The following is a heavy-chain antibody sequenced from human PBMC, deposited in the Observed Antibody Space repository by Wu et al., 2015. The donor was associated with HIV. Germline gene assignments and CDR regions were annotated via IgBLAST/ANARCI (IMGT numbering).Heavy chain of an antibody. V-gene: IGHV1-2*02. CDR1: GYTFNDYY. CDR2: INPNSGGT. D-gene: IGHD3-10*01. CDR3: AKDCFIMVRDPKGCYGMDV. J-gene: IGHJ6*02. Sequence: QVQLVQSGAEVKKPGASVKVSCKASGYTFNDYYMYWVRQAPGQGPEWMGWINPNSGGTNYAQKFQGRVTMTRDTSISTGYMELSRLRSDDTAVYYCAKDCFIMVRDPKGCYGMDVWGQGTTVTVSS.